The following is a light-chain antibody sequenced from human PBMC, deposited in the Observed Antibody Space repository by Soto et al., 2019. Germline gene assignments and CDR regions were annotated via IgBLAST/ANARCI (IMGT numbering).Light chain of an antibody. CDR2: GNT. V-gene: IGLV1-44*01. Sequence: QSVLTQPPSASGTPGQRVTISCSGSSSNIGTNTVNWFQQLPRTAPKLLIFGNTQRPSGVPGRFSGSKSGTSASLAISGLQSEDEADYYCAAWDDSLNNYVFGTGTKVTVL. CDR3: AAWDDSLNNYV. J-gene: IGLJ1*01. CDR1: SSNIGTNT.